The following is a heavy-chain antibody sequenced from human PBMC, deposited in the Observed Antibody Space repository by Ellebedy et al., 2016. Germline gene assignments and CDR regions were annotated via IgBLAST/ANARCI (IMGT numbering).Heavy chain of an antibody. CDR1: GYSISSGYY. Sequence: SETLSLTXTVSGYSISSGYYWGWIRQPPGKGLEWIGSIYHSGSTYYNPSLKSRVTISVDTSKNQFSLKLSSVTAADTAVYYCASGDPPVGGLDYWGQGTLVTVSS. CDR3: ASGDPPVGGLDY. V-gene: IGHV4-38-2*02. CDR2: IYHSGST. J-gene: IGHJ4*02. D-gene: IGHD4-17*01.